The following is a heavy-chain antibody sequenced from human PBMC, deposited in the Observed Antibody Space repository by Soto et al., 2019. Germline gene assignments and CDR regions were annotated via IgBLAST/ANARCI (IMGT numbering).Heavy chain of an antibody. CDR2: TSYDGSKT. CDR1: GFSFSDYG. V-gene: IGHV3-30*18. D-gene: IGHD3-3*01. CDR3: AKTRTIFGVVSRHYFDY. J-gene: IGHJ4*02. Sequence: QVPLVESGGGVVQPGRSQRLSCAASGFSFSDYGMHWVRQPPGKGLEWVAYTSYDGSKTYYADSVMGRFTISRDNSKNTLFLQMNSLRPEDTAMYYCAKTRTIFGVVSRHYFDYWGQGTLVTVSS.